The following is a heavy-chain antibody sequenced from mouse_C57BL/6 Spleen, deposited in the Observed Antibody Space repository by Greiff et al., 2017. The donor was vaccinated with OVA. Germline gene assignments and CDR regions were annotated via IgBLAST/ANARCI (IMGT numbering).Heavy chain of an antibody. D-gene: IGHD4-1*01. V-gene: IGHV1-26*01. Sequence: LQQSGPELVKPGASVKISCKASGYTFTDYYMNWVKQSHGKSLEWIGDINPNNGGTSYNQKFKGKATLTVDKSSSTAYMELRSLTSEDSAVYYCARLGYYAMDYWGQGTSVTVSS. CDR2: INPNNGGT. J-gene: IGHJ4*01. CDR1: GYTFTDYY. CDR3: ARLGYYAMDY.